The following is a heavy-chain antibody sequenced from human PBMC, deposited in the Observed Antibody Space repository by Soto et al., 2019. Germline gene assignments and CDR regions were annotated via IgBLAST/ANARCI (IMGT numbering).Heavy chain of an antibody. CDR1: GFICSSYD. CDR3: AKATATGGGAFDI. Sequence: VGSLRLSCAASGFICSSYDMSWVRQAPGKGLEWVSTILVDGRTFYVDSVKGRFTISRDSSQNTVYLQMNSLTAGDTALYYCAKATATGGGAFDICGQGTMVTVSS. D-gene: IGHD2-8*02. J-gene: IGHJ3*02. CDR2: ILVDGRT. V-gene: IGHV3-23*01.